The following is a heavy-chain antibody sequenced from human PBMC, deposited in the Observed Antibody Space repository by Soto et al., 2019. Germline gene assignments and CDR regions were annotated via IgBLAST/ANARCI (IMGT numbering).Heavy chain of an antibody. J-gene: IGHJ5*02. V-gene: IGHV4-34*01. CDR2: IDHSGYT. Sequence: SETLSLTCAVCGGSFSGYYCNWIRQPPWKGLEWIGEIDHSGYTNYNPSLKSRVTISVDTSKNQFSLRLTSVTAADTAVYYCARVRDWLDHWGKGNLVT. D-gene: IGHD3-3*01. CDR3: ARVRDWLDH. CDR1: GGSFSGYY.